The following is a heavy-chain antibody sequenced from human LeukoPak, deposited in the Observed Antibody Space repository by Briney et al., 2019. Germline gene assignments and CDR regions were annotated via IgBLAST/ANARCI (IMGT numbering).Heavy chain of an antibody. J-gene: IGHJ6*03. CDR2: ITPNSGGT. Sequence: GASVKVSCKASGYTFTGYYMHWVRQAPGQGLEWMEWITPNSGGTNYAQKFQGRVTMTRDTSIFTAYMELSRLRSDDTAVYYCARDFRSYQWNARYYYYMDVWGKGTTVTVSS. D-gene: IGHD6-19*01. CDR1: GYTFTGYY. CDR3: ARDFRSYQWNARYYYYMDV. V-gene: IGHV1-2*02.